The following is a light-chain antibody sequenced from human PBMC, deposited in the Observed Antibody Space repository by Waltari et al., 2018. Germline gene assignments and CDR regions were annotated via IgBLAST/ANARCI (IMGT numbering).Light chain of an antibody. CDR1: QSMSIY. V-gene: IGKV1-39*01. CDR3: QQGYSAPCT. Sequence: DIQMTQSPSSLSASVGDRVTITCRASQSMSIYLNWFQQKPGKAPKLLIYAASSLQTGVPSKFSGSGSGTDFTLTISSLQPEDFATYYCQQGYSAPCTFGQGTKLEI. CDR2: AAS. J-gene: IGKJ2*02.